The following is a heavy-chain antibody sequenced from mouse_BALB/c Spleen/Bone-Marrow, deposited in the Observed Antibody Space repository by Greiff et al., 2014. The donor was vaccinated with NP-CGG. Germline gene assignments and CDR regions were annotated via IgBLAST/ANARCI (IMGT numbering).Heavy chain of an antibody. CDR1: GYTFTSYV. V-gene: IGHV1-14*01. Sequence: VQLQQSGPELVKPGASVKMSCKASGYTFTSYVMHWVKQKPGQGLEWIGYINPYNDGTKYNEKFKGKATLTSDKSSSTAYMELSSLTSEDSACYYCARSLYGYDCYFDVWGAGTTVTGSS. CDR2: INPYNDGT. CDR3: ARSLYGYDCYFDV. J-gene: IGHJ1*01. D-gene: IGHD2-2*01.